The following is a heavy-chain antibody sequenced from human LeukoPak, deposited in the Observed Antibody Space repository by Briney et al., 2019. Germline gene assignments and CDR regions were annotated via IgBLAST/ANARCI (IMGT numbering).Heavy chain of an antibody. Sequence: SQTLSLTCAIPGDSVSSNTAAWYWIRQSPSRGLEWLGRTYYRSKWYYEYAVSVRSRITINADTSKNQFSLQLNSVTPEDTAVYYCARDPSDDQGLDYWGQGPLVTVSS. V-gene: IGHV6-1*01. CDR3: ARDPSDDQGLDY. CDR1: GDSVSSNTAA. CDR2: TYYRSKWYY. D-gene: IGHD3-16*01. J-gene: IGHJ4*02.